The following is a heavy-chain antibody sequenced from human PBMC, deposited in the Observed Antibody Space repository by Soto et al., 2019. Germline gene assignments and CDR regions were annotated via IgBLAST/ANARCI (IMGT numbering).Heavy chain of an antibody. D-gene: IGHD3-3*01. CDR1: GGSISSYY. CDR2: IYYSGST. Sequence: SETLSLTCTVSGGSISSYYWSWIRQPPGKGLEWIGYIYYSGSTNYNPSLKSRVTISVDTSKNQFSLKLSSVTAADTAVYYCARGAGVASDLDYWGQGTLVTVS. CDR3: ARGAGVASDLDY. J-gene: IGHJ4*02. V-gene: IGHV4-59*01.